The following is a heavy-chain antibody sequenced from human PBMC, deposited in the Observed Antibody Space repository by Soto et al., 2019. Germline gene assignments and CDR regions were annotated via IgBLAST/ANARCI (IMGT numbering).Heavy chain of an antibody. CDR3: ARDANYYDSSGYPDY. J-gene: IGHJ4*02. Sequence: ASVKVSCKASGYTFTSYGISWVRQAPGQGLEWMGWISAYNGNTNYAQKLQGRVTMTTDTSTSTAYMELRSLRSDDTAVYYCARDANYYDSSGYPDYWGQGTLVTVSS. CDR2: ISAYNGNT. D-gene: IGHD3-22*01. V-gene: IGHV1-18*04. CDR1: GYTFTSYG.